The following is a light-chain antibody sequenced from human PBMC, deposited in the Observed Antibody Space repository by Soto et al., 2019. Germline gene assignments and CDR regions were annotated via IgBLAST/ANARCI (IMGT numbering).Light chain of an antibody. CDR1: SSDVGTYNR. CDR2: EVN. Sequence: QSALTQPPSVSGSPGQSVIISCTGTSSDVGTYNRVSWYQQPPSTAPKLMIFEVNNRPAGVPDRFSGSKSGNTASLTISGLQAEDEAVYYCSSYTSSSTYVFGTGTKVTVL. CDR3: SSYTSSSTYV. J-gene: IGLJ1*01. V-gene: IGLV2-18*02.